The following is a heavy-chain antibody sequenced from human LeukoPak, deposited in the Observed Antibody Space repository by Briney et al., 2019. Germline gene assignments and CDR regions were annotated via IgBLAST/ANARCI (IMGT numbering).Heavy chain of an antibody. D-gene: IGHD4-17*01. CDR1: GYTFTSYY. Sequence: GASVEVSFKASGYTFTSYYMHWVRQAPGQGLEWMGWISAYNDNTNYAQRLQGRVTMTTDTSTSTAYMELRSLRSDDTAVYYCASRLGRWFGDYEYYFDYWGQGTLVTVSS. J-gene: IGHJ4*02. V-gene: IGHV1-18*04. CDR2: ISAYNDNT. CDR3: ASRLGRWFGDYEYYFDY.